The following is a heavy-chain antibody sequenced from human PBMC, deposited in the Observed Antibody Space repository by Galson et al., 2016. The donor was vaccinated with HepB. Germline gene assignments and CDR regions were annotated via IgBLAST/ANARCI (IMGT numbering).Heavy chain of an antibody. J-gene: IGHJ4*02. Sequence: SLRLSCAGSGFIFNSYTMSWVRQAPGKGLEWVAYISTSSSFISYAGSVKGRFTVSRDNANNFLYLEMNSIRGEDTAVYFCTRAHDYSDFAGHWGRGVLVTVSS. D-gene: IGHD4-11*01. CDR3: TRAHDYSDFAGH. V-gene: IGHV3-21*04. CDR2: ISTSSSFI. CDR1: GFIFNSYT.